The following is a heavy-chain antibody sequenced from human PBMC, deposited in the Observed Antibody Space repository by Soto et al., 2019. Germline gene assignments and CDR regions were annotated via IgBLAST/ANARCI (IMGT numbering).Heavy chain of an antibody. Sequence: GASVKVSCKASGGTFSSYAISWVRQAPGQGLEWMGGIIPMFGTAKYAQKFQGRVTITAYESTSTAYMELSSLRSEDTAVYYCARGVVEMATIKYFDYWGQGTLVTVSS. V-gene: IGHV1-69*13. CDR2: IIPMFGTA. D-gene: IGHD2-2*01. CDR3: ARGVVEMATIKYFDY. J-gene: IGHJ4*02. CDR1: GGTFSSYA.